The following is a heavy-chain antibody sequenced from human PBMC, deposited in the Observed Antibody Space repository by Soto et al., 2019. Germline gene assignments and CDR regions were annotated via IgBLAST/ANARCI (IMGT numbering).Heavy chain of an antibody. J-gene: IGHJ4*01. D-gene: IGHD3-16*01. Sequence: PGESLTISCAASGFNFSNYDMNWIRQAPGGGLEWIAFISGTGFTTYYADSAWPRFTISRDNSQGALFLQMDSLTVDDSGIYFCVRAFLYWGYGVPVTGST. CDR2: ISGTGFTT. CDR1: GFNFSNYD. V-gene: IGHV3-48*03. CDR3: VRAFLY.